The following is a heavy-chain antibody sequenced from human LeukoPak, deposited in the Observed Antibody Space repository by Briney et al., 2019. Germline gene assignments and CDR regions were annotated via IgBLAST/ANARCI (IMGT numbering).Heavy chain of an antibody. V-gene: IGHV3-23*01. D-gene: IGHD6-19*01. Sequence: GGSLRLSCAGSGFIFSSYAMNWVRQAPGKRLEWVSGISGGGYSTNYADSVKGRFTISRDNFKNTLYLQMNSLRADDTALYYCTKGASGTGWDYWGQGTLVTVSS. CDR1: GFIFSSYA. J-gene: IGHJ4*02. CDR3: TKGASGTGWDY. CDR2: ISGGGYST.